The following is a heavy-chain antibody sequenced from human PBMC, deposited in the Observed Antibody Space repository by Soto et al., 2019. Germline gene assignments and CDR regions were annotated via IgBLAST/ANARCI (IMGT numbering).Heavy chain of an antibody. D-gene: IGHD5-12*01. CDR2: ISGSGSST. Sequence: GGSLRLSCAASGFTFSSYAMHWVRQAPGKGLEWVSAISGSGSSTYYADSVKGRFTISRDNSKNTLYLQMNSLRAEDTAVYYCAKGLYSGYAPGPFDYWGQGTLVTVSS. CDR3: AKGLYSGYAPGPFDY. V-gene: IGHV3-23*01. CDR1: GFTFSSYA. J-gene: IGHJ4*02.